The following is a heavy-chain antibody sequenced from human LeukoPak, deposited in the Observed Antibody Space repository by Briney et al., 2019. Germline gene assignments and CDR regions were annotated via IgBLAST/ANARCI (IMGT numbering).Heavy chain of an antibody. CDR2: IIPIFGTA. Sequence: ASVKVSCKASGGTFSSYAISWVRQAPGQGLEWMGGIIPIFGTANYAQKFQGRVTITADESTSTAYMELSSLRSDDTAVYYCARDGDFWSGYYCDYWGQGTQVTVSS. J-gene: IGHJ4*02. CDR3: ARDGDFWSGYYCDY. D-gene: IGHD3-3*01. V-gene: IGHV1-69*13. CDR1: GGTFSSYA.